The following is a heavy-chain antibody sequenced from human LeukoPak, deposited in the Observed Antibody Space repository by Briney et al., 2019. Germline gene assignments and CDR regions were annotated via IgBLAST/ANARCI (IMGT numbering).Heavy chain of an antibody. CDR1: GFTFSTYS. V-gene: IGHV3-48*01. CDR3: ARDFGARGWFDS. Sequence: GGSLRLSCAASGFTFSTYSMNWVRQAPGKGLEWVSYIDSSSSTIYYAASVKGRFTISRDNAKNSLYLQMNSLRAEDTAVYYCARDFGARGWFDSWGQGTLVTVSS. J-gene: IGHJ5*01. CDR2: IDSSSSTI. D-gene: IGHD3-10*01.